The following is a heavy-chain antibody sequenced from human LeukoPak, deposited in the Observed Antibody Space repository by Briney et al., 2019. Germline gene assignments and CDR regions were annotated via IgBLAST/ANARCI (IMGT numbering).Heavy chain of an antibody. V-gene: IGHV4-59*08. J-gene: IGHJ4*02. CDR3: ARLSLHCSGGSCYRGAFDS. CDR1: GGSTGSDY. Sequence: SETLSLTCTVSGGSTGSDYWSWIRQPPGKGLEWIAYVYYSGVTSYNPSLKSRVAISIDTSKNQFSLNLSSVAAADTAVYYCARLSLHCSGGSCYRGAFDSWGQGTLVTVSS. CDR2: VYYSGVT. D-gene: IGHD2-15*01.